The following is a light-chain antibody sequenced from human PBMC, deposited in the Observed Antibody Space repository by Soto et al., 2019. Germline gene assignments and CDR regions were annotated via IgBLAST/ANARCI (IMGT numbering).Light chain of an antibody. CDR1: SSDVGGYNY. V-gene: IGLV2-14*01. Sequence: QSALTQPASVSGSPGQSITISCTGTSSDVGGYNYVSWYQQHPGKAPKLMIFDVSNRPSGVSNRFSGSNSGNTASLTISGLQAEDEADYYSSSYTSSSTLYVFGTGTKVTVL. J-gene: IGLJ1*01. CDR2: DVS. CDR3: SSYTSSSTLYV.